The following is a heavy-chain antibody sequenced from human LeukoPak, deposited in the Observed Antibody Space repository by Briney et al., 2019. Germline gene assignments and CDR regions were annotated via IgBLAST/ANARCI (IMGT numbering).Heavy chain of an antibody. CDR1: GGTFISYA. CDR3: ASSYYDSSGYYHHDY. V-gene: IGHV1-69*06. Sequence: ASVKVSCKASGGTFISYAISWVRQAPGQGLEWMGGIIPIFGTANYAQKFQGRVTITADKSTSTAYMELSSLRSEDTAVYYCASSYYDSSGYYHHDYWGQGTLVTVSS. CDR2: IIPIFGTA. D-gene: IGHD3-22*01. J-gene: IGHJ4*02.